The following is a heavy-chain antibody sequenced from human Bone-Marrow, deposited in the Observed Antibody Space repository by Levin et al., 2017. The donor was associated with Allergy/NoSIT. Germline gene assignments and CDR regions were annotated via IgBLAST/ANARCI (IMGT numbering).Heavy chain of an antibody. V-gene: IGHV1-2*02. CDR1: GYTFTGYY. D-gene: IGHD2-2*01. J-gene: IGHJ5*02. CDR2: VNPKSGGT. CDR3: ARDLPCSSTSCLTRIVEPSLHNWFDP. Sequence: GESLKISCKASGYTFTGYYIHWVRQAPGQALEWMGWVNPKSGGTKYSQNFQGRVTLTSDTSITTAYMELSSLRYDDTAVYFCARDLPCSSTSCLTRIVEPSLHNWFDPWGQGTLVTVSS.